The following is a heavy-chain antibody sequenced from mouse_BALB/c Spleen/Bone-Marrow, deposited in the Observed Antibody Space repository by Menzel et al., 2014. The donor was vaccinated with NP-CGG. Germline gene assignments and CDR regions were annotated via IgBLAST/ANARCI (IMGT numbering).Heavy chain of an antibody. CDR3: AREARTGAWFAY. Sequence: VQLQQSGAELARPGASVMMSCKTSGYTFTSYTMQWIRPGLGQGLEWIGYIVPSGDYTNYNQKFKDRATLTADKSSSTAYMQLSSLTSEDFAVYYCAREARTGAWFAYWGQGTLVTVSA. CDR1: GYTFTSYT. J-gene: IGHJ3*01. CDR2: IVPSGDYT. V-gene: IGHV1-4*01. D-gene: IGHD4-1*01.